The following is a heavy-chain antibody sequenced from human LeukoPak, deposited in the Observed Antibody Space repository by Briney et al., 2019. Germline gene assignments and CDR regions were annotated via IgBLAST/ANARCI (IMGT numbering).Heavy chain of an antibody. Sequence: ISYHGRDTYYADSVKGRFTISRDNSKNTLYLQLNSLGAEDTAVYYCAAQPCSVGRCYLDYWGQGTLVTASS. CDR2: ISYHGRDT. CDR3: AAQPCSVGRCYLDY. D-gene: IGHD2-15*01. V-gene: IGHV3-30*01. J-gene: IGHJ4*02.